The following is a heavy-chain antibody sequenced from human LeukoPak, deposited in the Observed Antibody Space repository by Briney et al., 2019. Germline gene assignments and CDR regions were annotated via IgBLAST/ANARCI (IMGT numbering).Heavy chain of an antibody. J-gene: IGHJ4*02. CDR2: INPSGGST. CDR3: ASDQMELAAAEDYFDY. D-gene: IGHD6-13*01. CDR1: GYTFTSYY. Sequence: ASVKVSCKASGYTFTSYYMHWVRQAPGQGLEWMGRINPSGGSTSYAQKFQGRVTMTRDTSTSTVYMELSSLRSEDTAVYYCASDQMELAAAEDYFDYWAQGTLVTVSS. V-gene: IGHV1-46*03.